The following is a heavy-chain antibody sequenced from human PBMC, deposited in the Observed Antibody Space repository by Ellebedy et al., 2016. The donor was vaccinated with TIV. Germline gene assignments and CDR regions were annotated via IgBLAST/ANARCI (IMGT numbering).Heavy chain of an antibody. CDR1: GFSFTDSY. V-gene: IGHV3-11*01. CDR2: STGGGTTS. J-gene: IGHJ3*01. D-gene: IGHD4-23*01. Sequence: GGSLRLSXVGSGFSFTDSYITWVRQGPGKGLEWISYSTGGGTTSYYSRSVKGRFTMSRDNAKNSLFLQMDSLRVEDTAVYYCARDLGTVASPKAFDVWGQGTLVTVAS. CDR3: ARDLGTVASPKAFDV.